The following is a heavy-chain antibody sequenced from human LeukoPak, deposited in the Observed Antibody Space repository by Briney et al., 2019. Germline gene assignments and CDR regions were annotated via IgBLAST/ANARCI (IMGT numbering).Heavy chain of an antibody. CDR2: TYYRSKYYF. CDR3: ARERLHDYSRTLDY. J-gene: IGHJ4*02. Sequence: SQTLSLTCAISGDSVSTNSAAWNWIRQSPSRGLEWLGRTYYRSKYYFDYAVSVKSRITINPDTSKNQFSLQLSSVTPEDTAVYYCARERLHDYSRTLDYWGREPWSPSPQ. CDR1: GDSVSTNSAA. V-gene: IGHV6-1*01. D-gene: IGHD4-11*01.